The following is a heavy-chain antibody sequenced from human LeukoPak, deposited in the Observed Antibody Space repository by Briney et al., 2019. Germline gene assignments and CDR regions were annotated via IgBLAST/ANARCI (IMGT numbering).Heavy chain of an antibody. J-gene: IGHJ3*02. D-gene: IGHD3-22*01. CDR2: IRYDGSNK. CDR3: AKKAPTPYYYDGSGSSAFDI. Sequence: QTGGSLRLSCAASGFTFSSYGMHWVRQAPGKGLEWVAFIRYDGSNKYYADSVKGRFTISRDNSKNTLYLQMNSLRAEDTAVYYCAKKAPTPYYYDGSGSSAFDIWGQGTMVTVSS. CDR1: GFTFSSYG. V-gene: IGHV3-30*02.